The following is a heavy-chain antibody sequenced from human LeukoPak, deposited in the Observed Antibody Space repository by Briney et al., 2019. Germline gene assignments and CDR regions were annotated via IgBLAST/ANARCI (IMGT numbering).Heavy chain of an antibody. CDR1: GYTFTGYY. D-gene: IGHD4-17*01. CDR3: ARGYYGDSRRYYYGMDV. J-gene: IGHJ6*02. CDR2: INPNSGGT. V-gene: IGHV1-2*02. Sequence: ASVKVSCKASGYTFTGYYMHWVRQAPGQGLEWMGWINPNSGGTNYAQKFQGRVTMTRDTSISTAYMELSGLRSDDTAVYYCARGYYGDSRRYYYGMDVWGQGTTVTVSS.